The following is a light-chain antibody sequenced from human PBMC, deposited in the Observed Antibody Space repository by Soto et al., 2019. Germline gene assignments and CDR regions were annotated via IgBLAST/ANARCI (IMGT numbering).Light chain of an antibody. CDR3: HQAKSSAWT. J-gene: IGKJ1*01. Sequence: DIQMTQSPSSVSASVGDRVTITCRASQDIDSRLAWYQQKPGTAPKLLIYFTSRLQSGVPSRFSGCGSGTDFTLTISSLQPEDFATYYCHQAKSSAWTFGQGTKVEVK. CDR1: QDIDSR. V-gene: IGKV1-12*01. CDR2: FTS.